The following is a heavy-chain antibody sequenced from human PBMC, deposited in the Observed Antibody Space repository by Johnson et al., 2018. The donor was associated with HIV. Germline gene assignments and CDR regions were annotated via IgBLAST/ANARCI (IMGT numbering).Heavy chain of an antibody. J-gene: IGHJ3*02. V-gene: IGHV3-9*01. D-gene: IGHD3-10*01. CDR2: ISWNSGSI. Sequence: VQLVESGGGLVKPGGSLRLSCAASGFTFDDNAMHWVRQAPGKGLEWVSGISWNSGSIGYADSVKGRFTISRDNAKNSLYLQMNSLRAEDTALYYCAKNYYGSGRGAFDIWGQGTMVTVSS. CDR1: GFTFDDNA. CDR3: AKNYYGSGRGAFDI.